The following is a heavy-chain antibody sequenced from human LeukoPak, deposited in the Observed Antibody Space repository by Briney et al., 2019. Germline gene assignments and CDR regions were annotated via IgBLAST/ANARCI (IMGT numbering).Heavy chain of an antibody. CDR1: GYTFSGSY. V-gene: IGHV1-18*04. J-gene: IGHJ4*02. CDR2: ISAYKGKT. D-gene: IGHD1-26*01. CDR3: AARRGELPYYFDY. Sequence: ASVKVSCKASGYTFSGSYMHWVRQAPAQGLEWMGWISAYKGKTNYAQKLQGRVTMTTDTSTSTAYMELRSLRSDDTAVYYCAARRGELPYYFDYWGQGTLVTVSS.